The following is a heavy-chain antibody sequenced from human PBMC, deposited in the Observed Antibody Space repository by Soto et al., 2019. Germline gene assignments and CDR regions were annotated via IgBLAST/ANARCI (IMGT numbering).Heavy chain of an antibody. CDR2: ISGSGGST. D-gene: IGHD6-19*01. Sequence: EVQLLESGGGLVQPGGSLRLSCAASGFTFSSYAMSWVRQAPGKGLEWVSAISGSGGSTYYADSVKGRFTISRDNSKNTLNLQMNSLRAEDTAVYYCAKGSDKQWLGWYFALWGRGTLVTVSS. CDR3: AKGSDKQWLGWYFAL. V-gene: IGHV3-23*01. J-gene: IGHJ2*01. CDR1: GFTFSSYA.